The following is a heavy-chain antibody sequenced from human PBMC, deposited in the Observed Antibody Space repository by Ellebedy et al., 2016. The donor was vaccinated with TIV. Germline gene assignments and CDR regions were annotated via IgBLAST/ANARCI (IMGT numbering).Heavy chain of an antibody. V-gene: IGHV3-7*01. D-gene: IGHD4-17*01. CDR2: IYQDGSEK. Sequence: PGGPLRLSCVASGFSFRNYWMGWVRQAPGKGLEWVANIYQDGSEKYYVDSVEGRFTISRDNAKNSLYLEMKSLRAEDTAVYYCARRGSYGDYAVQVNNWFDSWGQGTPVTVSP. J-gene: IGHJ5*01. CDR3: ARRGSYGDYAVQVNNWFDS. CDR1: GFSFRNYW.